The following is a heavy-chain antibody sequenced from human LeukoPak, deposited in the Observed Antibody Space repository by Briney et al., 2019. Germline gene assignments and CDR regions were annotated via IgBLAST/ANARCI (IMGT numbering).Heavy chain of an antibody. J-gene: IGHJ5*02. Sequence: PSETLSLTCTVSGSSISSYYWSWIRQPPGKGLEWIGYIYYSGSTNYNPSLKSRVTISVDTSKNQFSLKLSSVTAADTAVYYCARLSGIAAAGMAPWGQGTLVTVSS. CDR2: IYYSGST. D-gene: IGHD6-13*01. CDR1: GSSISSYY. V-gene: IGHV4-59*01. CDR3: ARLSGIAAAGMAP.